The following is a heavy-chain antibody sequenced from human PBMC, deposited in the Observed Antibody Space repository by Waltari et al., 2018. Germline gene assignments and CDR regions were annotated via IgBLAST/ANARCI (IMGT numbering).Heavy chain of an antibody. D-gene: IGHD2-15*01. CDR1: GFTFRTYW. J-gene: IGHJ6*02. CDR3: ASHRPGGYGMDV. V-gene: IGHV3-74*01. CDR2: ITSDGSRT. Sequence: VQLVESGGGLVQPGGSLRLSCEASGFTFRTYWRCWVRQVPGKGLVWVSTITSDGSRTRYADSVKGRFTISRDNAKNTLYLQTNSLRAEDTAVYYCASHRPGGYGMDVWGHGTTVTVSS.